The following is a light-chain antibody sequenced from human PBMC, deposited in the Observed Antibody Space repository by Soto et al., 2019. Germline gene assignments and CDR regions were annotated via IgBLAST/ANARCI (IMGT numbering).Light chain of an antibody. Sequence: EIVMTQFPATLSVSTGERATLSCGARQNIARNLSWYQQKPGQAPRLLIYDASTRATAIPARFSGSGYGTEFTFPINRLQSEDFAVYYCQQYNNWLIYSFGPGTKVDIK. CDR2: DAS. CDR1: QNIARN. V-gene: IGKV3-15*01. CDR3: QQYNNWLIYS. J-gene: IGKJ3*01.